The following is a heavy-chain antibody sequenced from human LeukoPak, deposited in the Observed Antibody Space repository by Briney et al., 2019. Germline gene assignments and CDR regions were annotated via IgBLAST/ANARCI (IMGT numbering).Heavy chain of an antibody. Sequence: GGSLRLSCAASGFTFSSYAMTWVRQPPEKGLEGVSSITGSTGSTNYADSVKGRFTISRDNSKNTLYLQMNSLRAEDTAVYYCAKRYSGSSGLYNFDYWGQGTLVTVSS. D-gene: IGHD1-26*01. CDR3: AKRYSGSSGLYNFDY. V-gene: IGHV3-23*01. CDR1: GFTFSSYA. CDR2: ITGSTGST. J-gene: IGHJ4*02.